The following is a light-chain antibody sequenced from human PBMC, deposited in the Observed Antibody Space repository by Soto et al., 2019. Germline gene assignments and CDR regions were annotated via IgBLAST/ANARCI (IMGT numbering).Light chain of an antibody. CDR2: WAS. Sequence: DIVMTQSPQSLAVSLGERATINCKSSQSVLYSSNDKNYLAWYQQKPGQXNKLXIYWASTRYSGVPDRFSGSGSGTDGTITISSLQAEDGEVYHCQQYYSSPFTFGGGTKVDIK. CDR3: QQYYSSPFT. CDR1: QSVLYSSNDKNY. J-gene: IGKJ4*01. V-gene: IGKV4-1*01.